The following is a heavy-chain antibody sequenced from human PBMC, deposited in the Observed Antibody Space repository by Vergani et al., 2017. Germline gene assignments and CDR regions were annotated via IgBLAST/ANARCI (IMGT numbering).Heavy chain of an antibody. J-gene: IGHJ4*02. CDR2: IYWNDDK. CDR3: SHGSPCSGGSCYPGIFDY. V-gene: IGHV2-5*01. Sequence: QITLKESGPTLVKPTQTLTLTCTFSGFSLSTSGVGVGWIRPPPGKALEWLVLIYWNDDKRYSPSLKRRLTITKDTSKNQVVLTMTNMDPVDTATYYCSHGSPCSGGSCYPGIFDYWGQGTLVTVSS. CDR1: GFSLSTSGVG. D-gene: IGHD2-15*01.